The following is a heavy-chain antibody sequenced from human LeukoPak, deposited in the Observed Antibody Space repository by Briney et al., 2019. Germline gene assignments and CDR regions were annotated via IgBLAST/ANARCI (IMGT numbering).Heavy chain of an antibody. Sequence: SGGSLRLSCAASGFTFSSYAMSWVRQAPGKGLEWVSAIRGSGGSTYYADSVKGRFTISRDNSKNTLYLQMNSLRAEDTAVYYCAKDYKYQLLAVNYFDYWGQGTLVTVSS. CDR3: AKDYKYQLLAVNYFDY. CDR2: IRGSGGST. V-gene: IGHV3-23*01. D-gene: IGHD2-2*01. CDR1: GFTFSSYA. J-gene: IGHJ4*02.